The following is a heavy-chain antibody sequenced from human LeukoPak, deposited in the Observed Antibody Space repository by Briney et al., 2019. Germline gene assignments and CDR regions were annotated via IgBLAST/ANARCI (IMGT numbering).Heavy chain of an antibody. J-gene: IGHJ4*02. Sequence: ASVKVSCKTSGYSFTAFYIHWVRQAPGQGRKWMGWINPNSGGTNYAQKFQGRVTMTRDTSSSTAYMEVSRLRSDDTAVYYCARDRLASGEKDFDYWGQGTLVTVSS. CDR2: INPNSGGT. V-gene: IGHV1-2*02. CDR1: GYSFTAFY. D-gene: IGHD2-15*01. CDR3: ARDRLASGEKDFDY.